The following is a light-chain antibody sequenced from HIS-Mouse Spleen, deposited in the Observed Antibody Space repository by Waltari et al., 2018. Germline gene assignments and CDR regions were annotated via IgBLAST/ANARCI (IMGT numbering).Light chain of an antibody. V-gene: IGLV2-11*01. Sequence: QSALTPPRSVSGAPGQSVTIPCTGTSSDVGGYNYVTWYQQHPGKAPRLMIYEVSRRPSGGPDRVSGSKYGETASRSISGVQAADEAVYFCCSYAGSYGVFGGGPKLSVL. J-gene: IGLJ3*02. CDR1: SSDVGGYNY. CDR2: EVS. CDR3: CSYAGSYGV.